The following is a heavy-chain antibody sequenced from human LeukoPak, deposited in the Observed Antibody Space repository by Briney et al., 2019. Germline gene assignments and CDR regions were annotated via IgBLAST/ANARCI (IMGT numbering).Heavy chain of an antibody. J-gene: IGHJ4*02. CDR1: GYTFTSYY. D-gene: IGHD6-19*01. V-gene: IGHV1-46*01. CDR3: ARAEQWLPYFDY. CDR2: INPSGGST. Sequence: ASVKVSCKASGYTFTSYYMHWVRQASGQGLEWMGIINPSGGSTSYAQKFQGRVTMTRDTSTSTVYMELSSLRSEDTAVYYCARAEQWLPYFDYWGQGTLVTVSS.